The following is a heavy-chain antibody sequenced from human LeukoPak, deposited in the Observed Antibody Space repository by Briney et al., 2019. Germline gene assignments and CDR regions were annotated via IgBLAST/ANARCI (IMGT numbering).Heavy chain of an antibody. CDR3: ARAGYSSGFDS. CDR2: INSDGYSI. CDR1: PFTFSGYW. V-gene: IGHV3-74*03. J-gene: IGHJ5*01. D-gene: IGHD6-19*01. Sequence: GGSLRLSCTASPFTFSGYWMHWVRQAPGKGLVWVSRINSDGYSITYADSVKGRFTISRDNAKNTLYLQMNSLIVEDTAVYFCARAGYSSGFDSWGQGTLVTVSS.